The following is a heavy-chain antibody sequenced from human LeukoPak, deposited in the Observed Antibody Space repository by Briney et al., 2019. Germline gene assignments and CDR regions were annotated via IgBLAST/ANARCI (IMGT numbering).Heavy chain of an antibody. CDR2: ITFDGSHK. D-gene: IGHD1-1*01. Sequence: PGRSLRLSCAASRFTFSACGMHWVRQAPGKGLEWVAAITFDGSHKYYADSVKGRFTISRDNSMITLHLQMNSLRAEDTAVYYCAKGTAVDRQYFENWGQGTLVTVSS. V-gene: IGHV3-30*18. CDR1: RFTFSACG. CDR3: AKGTAVDRQYFEN. J-gene: IGHJ4*02.